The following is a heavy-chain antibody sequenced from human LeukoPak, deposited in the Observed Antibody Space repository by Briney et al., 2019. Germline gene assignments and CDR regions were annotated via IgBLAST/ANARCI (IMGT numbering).Heavy chain of an antibody. D-gene: IGHD1-26*01. CDR3: ASQGHHGKIVGTTLSYFYMDV. J-gene: IGHJ6*03. V-gene: IGHV4-34*01. CDR2: INHSGST. Sequence: SETLSLTCAVYGGSFSGYYWSWIRQPPGKGLEWIGEINHSGSTNYNPSLKSRVTISVDTSKNQFSLKLSSVTAADTAFYYCASQGHHGKIVGTTLSYFYMDVWGKGTTVTVSS. CDR1: GGSFSGYY.